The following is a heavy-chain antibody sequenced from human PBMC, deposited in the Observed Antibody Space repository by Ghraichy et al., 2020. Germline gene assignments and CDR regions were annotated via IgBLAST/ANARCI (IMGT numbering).Heavy chain of an antibody. D-gene: IGHD3-3*01. J-gene: IGHJ3*02. CDR3: ARGQRHSTSFSRGIGVVKSAFDI. CDR1: GGSFSGYY. V-gene: IGHV4-34*01. Sequence: SETLSLTCGVYGGSFSGYYWSWIRQPPGKGLEWIGEINHSGSTNYNPSLKSRVTISVDTSKNQFSLKLSSVTAADTAVYYCARGQRHSTSFSRGIGVVKSAFDIWGQGTMVTVSS. CDR2: INHSGST.